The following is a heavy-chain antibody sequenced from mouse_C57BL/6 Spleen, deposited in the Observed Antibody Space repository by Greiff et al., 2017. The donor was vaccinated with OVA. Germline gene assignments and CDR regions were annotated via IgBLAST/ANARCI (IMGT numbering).Heavy chain of an antibody. V-gene: IGHV1-26*01. D-gene: IGHD1-1*01. CDR1: GSTFTDYY. Sequence: VQLQQSGPELVKPGASVKISCKASGSTFTDYYMNWVKQSHGKSLEWIGDINPNNGGTSYNQKFKGKATLTVDKSSSTAYMELRSLTSEDSAVYYCARHYYGSSLPFDYWGQGTTFTVSS. CDR3: ARHYYGSSLPFDY. J-gene: IGHJ2*01. CDR2: INPNNGGT.